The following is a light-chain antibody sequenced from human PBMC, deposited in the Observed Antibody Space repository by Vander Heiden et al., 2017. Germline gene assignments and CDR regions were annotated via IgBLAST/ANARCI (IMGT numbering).Light chain of an antibody. CDR2: AAS. Sequence: DIQMTQSPSSLSATVGDTVTITCRAGQTIATYLNWYQQKAGQAPRLLIYAASTLRDGVPPRFSGGGSGTDFTLTITNLQPEDFSSYYCQQTYTTPRYTFGQGTRLDIK. CDR3: QQTYTTPRYT. CDR1: QTIATY. V-gene: IGKV1-39*01. J-gene: IGKJ2*01.